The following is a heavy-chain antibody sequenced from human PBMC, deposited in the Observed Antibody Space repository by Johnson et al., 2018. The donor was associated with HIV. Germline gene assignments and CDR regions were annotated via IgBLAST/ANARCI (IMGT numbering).Heavy chain of an antibody. CDR1: GFTFSDYY. D-gene: IGHD6-13*01. CDR3: AREIIAAADDI. V-gene: IGHV3-11*04. J-gene: IGHJ3*02. CDR2: ISCSGSTI. Sequence: QVQLVESGGGVVQPGGSLRLSCAASGFTFSDYYMSWIRQAPGKGLEWVAYISCSGSTIYYADFVKGRFTVSRDNANNSMYLQMNSLRAEDTAVYYCAREIIAAADDIWGQGTMVTVSS.